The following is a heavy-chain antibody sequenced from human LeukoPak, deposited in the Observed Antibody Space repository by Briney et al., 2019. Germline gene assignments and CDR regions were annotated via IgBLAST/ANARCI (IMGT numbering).Heavy chain of an antibody. CDR3: ARYRCKTTSGCEDADAFDT. Sequence: ASVKVSCKTSGYSFTANYMQWVRQAPGQGLEWMGWLNPNSGATKYAQKFQGRVTMTRDTSISTAYMEPSRLTSDDTAVYYCARYRCKTTSGCEDADAFDTWGQGTVVTVSS. CDR1: GYSFTANY. CDR2: LNPNSGAT. D-gene: IGHD2/OR15-2a*01. J-gene: IGHJ3*02. V-gene: IGHV1-2*02.